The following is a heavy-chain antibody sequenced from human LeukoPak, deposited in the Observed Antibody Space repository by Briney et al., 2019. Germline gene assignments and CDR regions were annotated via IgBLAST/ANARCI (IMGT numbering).Heavy chain of an antibody. CDR1: GDSISSGSYY. D-gene: IGHD2-15*01. CDR3: ARDRLDPPCSGGSCYFHDY. J-gene: IGHJ4*02. CDR2: IYTSGST. V-gene: IGHV4-61*02. Sequence: SQTLSLTCTVSGDSISSGSYYWSWIRQPAGKGLEWIGRIYTSGSTNYNPSLKSRVTISVDMSKNQFSLKLSSVTAADTAVYYCARDRLDPPCSGGSCYFHDYWGQGTLVTVSS.